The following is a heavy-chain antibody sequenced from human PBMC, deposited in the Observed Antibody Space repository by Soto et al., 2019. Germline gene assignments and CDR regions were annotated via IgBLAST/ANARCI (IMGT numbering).Heavy chain of an antibody. V-gene: IGHV1-18*01. CDR1: GYAFTSYG. CDR2: ISAYNGNT. J-gene: IGHJ5*02. Sequence: GASVKVYCKASGYAFTSYGISWVRQAPGQGLEWMGWISAYNGNTNYAQKLQGRVTMTTDTSTSTAYMKLTSVTAADTAVYCCAKDPVDGYSFFDSWGQGALVTVSS. D-gene: IGHD2-15*01. CDR3: AKDPVDGYSFFDS.